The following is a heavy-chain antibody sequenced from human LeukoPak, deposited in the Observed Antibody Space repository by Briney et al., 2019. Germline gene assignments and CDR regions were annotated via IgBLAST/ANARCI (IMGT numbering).Heavy chain of an antibody. CDR2: IYYSGST. V-gene: IGHV4-59*01. CDR1: GGSISSYY. D-gene: IGHD4-17*01. J-gene: IGHJ2*01. Sequence: SETLSLTCTVSGGSISSYYWSWIRQPPGKGLEWIGYIYYSGSTNYNPSLKSRVTISVDTSKNQFSLKLSSVTAADTAVYYSARGGYGDFSGSYWYFDLWGRGTLVTVSS. CDR3: ARGGYGDFSGSYWYFDL.